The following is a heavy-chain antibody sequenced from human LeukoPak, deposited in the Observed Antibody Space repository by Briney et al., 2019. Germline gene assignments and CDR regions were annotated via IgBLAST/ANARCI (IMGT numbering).Heavy chain of an antibody. J-gene: IGHJ4*02. Sequence: GGSLRLSCAASGFTVSSNYMSWVRQAPGKGLEWVSVIYSGGSTYYADSVKGRFTISRDNSKNTLYLQMNSLSADDTAVYYCAKDRGSSSISQDYWGQGTLVTVSS. CDR1: GFTVSSNY. V-gene: IGHV3-66*01. CDR2: IYSGGST. CDR3: AKDRGSSSISQDY. D-gene: IGHD6-6*01.